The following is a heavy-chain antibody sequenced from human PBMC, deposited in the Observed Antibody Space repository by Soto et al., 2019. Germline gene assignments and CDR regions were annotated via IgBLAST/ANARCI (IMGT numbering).Heavy chain of an antibody. J-gene: IGHJ5*02. CDR2: IRSKANSYAT. CDR1: GFTFSGSA. V-gene: IGHV3-73*01. Sequence: GGSLRLSCAASGFTFSGSAMHWVRQASGKGLEWVGRIRSKANSYATAYAASVKGRFTISRDDSKNTAYLQMNSLKTEDTAVYYCTRLDYDFWSGKPAGWFDPWGQGTLVTVSS. CDR3: TRLDYDFWSGKPAGWFDP. D-gene: IGHD3-3*01.